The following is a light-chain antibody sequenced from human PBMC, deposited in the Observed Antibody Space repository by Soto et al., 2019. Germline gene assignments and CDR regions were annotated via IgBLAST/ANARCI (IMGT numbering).Light chain of an antibody. Sequence: QSVLTQPASVSGSPRQSITIPCTGTNSDVGSYNLVSWFQQHPGKAPKLVIYEVTKRPSGVSDRFSGSKSGNTASLTISGLQAEDEADYYCFSYAGDSVYGFGTGTKVTVL. V-gene: IGLV2-23*02. CDR3: FSYAGDSVYG. CDR2: EVT. J-gene: IGLJ1*01. CDR1: NSDVGSYNL.